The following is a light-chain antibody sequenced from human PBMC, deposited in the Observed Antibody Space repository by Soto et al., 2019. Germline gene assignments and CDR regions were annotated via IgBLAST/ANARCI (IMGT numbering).Light chain of an antibody. V-gene: IGKV3-15*01. J-gene: IGKJ4*01. CDR2: VAS. CDR3: QQYNVWPLT. CDR1: QSVSSN. Sequence: EIVMTQSPATLSVSPGERATLSCRASQSVSSNLAWYQQKPGQTPKLLIYVASTSATGIPARFSGSGSGTEFTHTIRRLQSEDFAVYYCQQYNVWPLTFGGGTKVEFK.